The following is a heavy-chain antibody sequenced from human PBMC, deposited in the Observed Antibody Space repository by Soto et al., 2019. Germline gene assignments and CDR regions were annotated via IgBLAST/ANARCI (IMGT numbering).Heavy chain of an antibody. V-gene: IGHV1-18*01. CDR3: ANVGYYYDSSGYYYFDY. J-gene: IGHJ4*02. Sequence: ASVKVSCKASGYTFPRHGISWARQAPGQGLEWMGWISVYNYNTNYAQKFQDRVTMTTDTSTSTAYMELRSLRSDDTAVYYCANVGYYYDSSGYYYFDYWGLGTLVTVSS. CDR2: ISVYNYNT. D-gene: IGHD3-22*01. CDR1: GYTFPRHG.